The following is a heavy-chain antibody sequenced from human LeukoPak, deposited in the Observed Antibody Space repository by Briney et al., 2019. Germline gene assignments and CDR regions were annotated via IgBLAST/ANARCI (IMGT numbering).Heavy chain of an antibody. Sequence: SETLSLTCTVSGGSISSYYWSWIRQPPGKGLEWIGYISYSGTTNYNPSLKSRVTLSVDTSKNQFSLKLNSVTAADTAVYYCARVHSGWYFFDSWGQGTLVTVSS. V-gene: IGHV4-59*01. CDR2: ISYSGTT. D-gene: IGHD6-19*01. CDR3: ARVHSGWYFFDS. J-gene: IGHJ4*02. CDR1: GGSISSYY.